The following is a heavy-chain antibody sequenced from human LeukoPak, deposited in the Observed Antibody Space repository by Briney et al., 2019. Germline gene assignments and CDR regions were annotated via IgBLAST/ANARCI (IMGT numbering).Heavy chain of an antibody. CDR2: ISSSGSTV. CDR1: GFTFSSYA. V-gene: IGHV3-48*03. Sequence: PGGSLRLSCAASGFTFSSYAMNWVRQAPGKGLEWVSYISSSGSTVYYADSVKGRFTISRDNAKNSLYLQMNSLRAEDTAVYYCARDGKYCSSTSCHRPFDYWGQGTLVTVSS. CDR3: ARDGKYCSSTSCHRPFDY. J-gene: IGHJ4*02. D-gene: IGHD2-2*01.